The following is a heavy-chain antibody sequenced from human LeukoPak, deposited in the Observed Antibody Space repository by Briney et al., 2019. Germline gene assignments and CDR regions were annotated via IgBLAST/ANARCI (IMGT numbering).Heavy chain of an antibody. D-gene: IGHD6-19*01. Sequence: GGSLRLSCAASGFTFSSYAMNWVRQAPGKGLEWVSAISGNGGSTYYADSVKGRFTISRDNSKNTLYLQMNSLRAEDTAVYYCATLGSGWYWSFFDYWGQGTLVTVSS. CDR1: GFTFSSYA. CDR3: ATLGSGWYWSFFDY. V-gene: IGHV3-23*01. J-gene: IGHJ4*02. CDR2: ISGNGGST.